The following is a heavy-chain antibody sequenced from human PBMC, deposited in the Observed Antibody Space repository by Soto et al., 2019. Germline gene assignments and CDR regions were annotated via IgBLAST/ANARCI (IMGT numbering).Heavy chain of an antibody. CDR3: ARGAALLWFGESYDAFDI. D-gene: IGHD3-10*01. J-gene: IGHJ3*02. Sequence: EASVKVSCKASGYTFTSYDINWVRQATGQGLEWMGWMNPNSGNTVYEQKFQGRVTMTRNTSIATAYMELSSLRSEDTAVYYCARGAALLWFGESYDAFDIWGQGTMVTVSS. CDR1: GYTFTSYD. CDR2: MNPNSGNT. V-gene: IGHV1-8*01.